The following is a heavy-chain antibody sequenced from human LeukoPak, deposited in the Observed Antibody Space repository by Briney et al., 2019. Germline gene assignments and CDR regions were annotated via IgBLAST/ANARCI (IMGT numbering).Heavy chain of an antibody. CDR1: GFTFDDYA. V-gene: IGHV3-43*02. Sequence: GGSLRLSCAASGFTFDDYAMHWVRQAPGKGLEWVSLISGDGGSTYYADSVKGRSTISRDNSKKSLYLQMDSLTAEDSALYYCAKMNACDFWGQGTMVTVSS. CDR3: AKMNACDF. CDR2: ISGDGGST. J-gene: IGHJ3*01.